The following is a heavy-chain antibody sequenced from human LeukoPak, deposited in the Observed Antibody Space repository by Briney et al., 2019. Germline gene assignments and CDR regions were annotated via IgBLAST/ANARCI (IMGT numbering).Heavy chain of an antibody. J-gene: IGHJ4*02. D-gene: IGHD2-8*01. Sequence: GGSLRLSCAASGFTFSSYAMSLVRQAPGKGLEWVSAISGSGGSTYYADSVKGRFTISRVNSKNTLDLQMNSLRAEDADVYYCAKAGGLGYCTNGVCSVDYWGQGTLVTVSS. CDR3: AKAGGLGYCTNGVCSVDY. CDR2: ISGSGGST. V-gene: IGHV3-23*01. CDR1: GFTFSSYA.